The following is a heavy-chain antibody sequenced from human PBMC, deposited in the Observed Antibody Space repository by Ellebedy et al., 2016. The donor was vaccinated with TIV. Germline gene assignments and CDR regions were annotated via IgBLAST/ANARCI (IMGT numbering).Heavy chain of an antibody. CDR2: IYSGGST. CDR3: ARDALDGMDV. J-gene: IGHJ6*02. D-gene: IGHD3-16*02. CDR1: GFTVSSNY. V-gene: IGHV3-53*01. Sequence: GESLKISCAASGFTVSSNYMSWVRQAPGKGLEWVSVIYSGGSTYYADSVKGRFTISRDNSKNTLYLQMNSLRAEDTAVYYCARDALDGMDVWGQGTTVTVSS.